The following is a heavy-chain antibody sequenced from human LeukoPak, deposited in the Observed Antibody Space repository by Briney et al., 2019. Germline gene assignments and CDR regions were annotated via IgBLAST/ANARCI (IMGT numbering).Heavy chain of an antibody. CDR2: INPSGGST. J-gene: IGHJ6*03. V-gene: IGHV1-46*03. D-gene: IGHD6-13*01. CDR3: ARDGDYSSSWHYYYYYMDV. Sequence: ASVKVSCKASGYTFTSYCMHRVRQAPGQGLEWMGIINPSGGSTSYAQKFQGRVTMTRDTSTSTVYMELSSLRSEDTAVYYCARDGDYSSSWHYYYYYMDVWGKGTTVTVSS. CDR1: GYTFTSYC.